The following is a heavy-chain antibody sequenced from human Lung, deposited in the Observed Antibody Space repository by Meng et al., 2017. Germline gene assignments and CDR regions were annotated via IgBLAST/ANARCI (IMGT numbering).Heavy chain of an antibody. CDR2: INHSGST. V-gene: IGHV4-34*01. J-gene: IGHJ4*02. D-gene: IGHD5-24*01. CDR3: ARGPNTMANDFDY. CDR1: GGSFSEFC. Sequence: QVVIHNWGEGLFNTSGTLSVACVCSGGSFSEFCWSWIRQPPGKGMEWIGEINHSGSTNYKPSLESRATISVDTSQNNLSLKLSSVTAADSAVYYCARGPNTMANDFDYWGQGNLVTVSS.